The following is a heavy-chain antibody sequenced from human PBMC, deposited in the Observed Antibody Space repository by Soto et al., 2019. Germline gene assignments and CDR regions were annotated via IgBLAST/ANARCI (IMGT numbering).Heavy chain of an antibody. J-gene: IGHJ4*02. V-gene: IGHV4-30-2*01. Sequence: SETLSLTCTVSGGSINSGGYSWTWIRQPPGKGLEWIGFIYHTGTIYYNPSLKSRVTISRDNSKNTLYLQMNSLRAEDTAVYYCAKWFSADIVVVPAASYWGQGTLVTVSS. CDR2: IYHTGTI. CDR3: AKWFSADIVVVPAASY. CDR1: GGSINSGGYS. D-gene: IGHD2-2*01.